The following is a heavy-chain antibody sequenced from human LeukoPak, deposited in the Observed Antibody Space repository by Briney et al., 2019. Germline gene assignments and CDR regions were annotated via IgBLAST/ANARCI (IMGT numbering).Heavy chain of an antibody. CDR2: INSDGSST. CDR3: ARRRMELPYYYYYMDV. D-gene: IGHD1-26*01. V-gene: IGHV3-74*01. CDR1: GFTFSSYW. J-gene: IGHJ6*03. Sequence: PGGSLRLSCAASGFTFSSYWMHWVRQAPGKGLVWVSRINSDGSSTSYADSVKGRFTISRDNAKNTLYLQMNSLRAEDTAVYYCARRRMELPYYYYYMDVWGKGTTVTIS.